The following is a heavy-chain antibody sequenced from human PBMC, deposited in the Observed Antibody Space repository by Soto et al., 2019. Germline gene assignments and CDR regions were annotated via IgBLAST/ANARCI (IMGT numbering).Heavy chain of an antibody. CDR3: ARGTIVAARPWFDP. CDR2: TLQSGST. CDR1: GGSISSYY. D-gene: IGHD6-6*01. Sequence: SETLSLTCTVSGGSISSYYWSWIRQPPGKGLEWIGETLQSGSTNYSPSLKSRVSISLDTTKNHFSLKLSSVTAADTAFYYCARGTIVAARPWFDPWGQGTLVTVSS. V-gene: IGHV4-59*12. J-gene: IGHJ5*02.